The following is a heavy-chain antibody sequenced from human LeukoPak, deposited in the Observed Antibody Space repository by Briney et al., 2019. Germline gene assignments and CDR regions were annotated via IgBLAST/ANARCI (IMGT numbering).Heavy chain of an antibody. J-gene: IGHJ4*02. CDR2: IYSGGST. D-gene: IGHD5-18*01. CDR3: LYGYTLDF. Sequence: GGSLRLSCAASGFTVSNNSMNWVRQTPGKGLEWVSIIYSGGSTNYADSVKGRFTISRDNSKNTLYLQMNSLGAEDTAVYYCLYGYTLDFWGQGTLVTVSS. V-gene: IGHV3-53*01. CDR1: GFTVSNNS.